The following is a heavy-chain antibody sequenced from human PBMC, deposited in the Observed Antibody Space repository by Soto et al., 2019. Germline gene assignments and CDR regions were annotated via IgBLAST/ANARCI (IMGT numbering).Heavy chain of an antibody. Sequence: SETLSLTCTVSGGSISSYYWSWIRQPPGKGLEWIGYIYYSGSTNYNPSLKSRVTISVDTSKNQFSLKLSSVTAADTAVYYCARGALDFWSGYSWFDPWGQGTLVTVS. CDR1: GGSISSYY. CDR3: ARGALDFWSGYSWFDP. CDR2: IYYSGST. D-gene: IGHD3-3*01. V-gene: IGHV4-59*08. J-gene: IGHJ5*02.